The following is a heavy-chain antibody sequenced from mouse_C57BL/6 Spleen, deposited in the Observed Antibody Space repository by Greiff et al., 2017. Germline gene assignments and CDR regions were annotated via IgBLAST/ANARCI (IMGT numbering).Heavy chain of an antibody. Sequence: QVHVKQSGAELVRPGASVKLSCKASGYTFTDYYINWVKQRPGQGLEWIARIYPGSGNTYYNEKFKGKATLTAEKSSSTACMQLSSLTSEDSAVYFCARLYGSSGWYFDVWGTGTTVTVSS. CDR3: ARLYGSSGWYFDV. CDR1: GYTFTDYY. J-gene: IGHJ1*03. D-gene: IGHD1-1*01. CDR2: IYPGSGNT. V-gene: IGHV1-76*01.